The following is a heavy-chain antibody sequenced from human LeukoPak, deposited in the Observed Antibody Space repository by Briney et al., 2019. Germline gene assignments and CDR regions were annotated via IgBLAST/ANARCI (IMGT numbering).Heavy chain of an antibody. D-gene: IGHD3/OR15-3a*01. CDR3: ARDRRFWTFDY. J-gene: IGHJ4*02. CDR1: GFTFSSYS. CDR2: ISSSSSYI. Sequence: GGSLRLSCAASGFTFSSYSMNWVRQAPGKGLEWISSISSSSSYIYYADSVKGRFTISRDNAKNSLYLQMNSLRAEDTAVYYCARDRRFWTFDYWGQGTLVTVSS. V-gene: IGHV3-21*01.